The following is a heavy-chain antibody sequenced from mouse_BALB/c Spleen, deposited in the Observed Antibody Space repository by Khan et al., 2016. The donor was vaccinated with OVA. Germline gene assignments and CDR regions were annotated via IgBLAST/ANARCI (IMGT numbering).Heavy chain of an antibody. V-gene: IGHV14-3*02. CDR1: GFNINDTC. D-gene: IGHD1-1*01. Sequence: VQLKQSGAELVKPGASVKLSCTASGFNINDTCLHWVKQRPEQGLEWIGRIDPANGDTNYDPKFQAKATITADTPSNIAYLQLSRLTSEDTAVYYRARSNSLCPMDYGGQGTSVTVSA. CDR3: ARSNSLCPMDY. CDR2: IDPANGDT. J-gene: IGHJ4*01.